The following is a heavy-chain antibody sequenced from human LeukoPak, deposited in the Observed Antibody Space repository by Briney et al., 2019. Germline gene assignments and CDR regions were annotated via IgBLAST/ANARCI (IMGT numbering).Heavy chain of an antibody. CDR1: GFTFSSYG. CDR2: IWYDGSNK. J-gene: IGHJ4*02. CDR3: GRGHRSGWFKNGGGYIDY. D-gene: IGHD6-19*01. V-gene: IGHV3-33*01. Sequence: GGSLRLSCAASGFTFSSYGMHWVRQAPGKGLEWVAVIWYDGSNKYYADSVKGRFTISRDNSKNTLYLQMSALRAEDTAVYYCGRGHRSGWFKNGGGYIDYWGQGTLVTVSS.